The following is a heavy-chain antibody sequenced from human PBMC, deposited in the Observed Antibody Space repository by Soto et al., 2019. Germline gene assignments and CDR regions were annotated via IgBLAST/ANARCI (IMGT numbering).Heavy chain of an antibody. Sequence: QVQLVQSGAEVKKPGSSVKVSCKASGGTFSSYAISWXXXXXXXXXXXMGGIIPISETTNYAQKFQGRVTITADESKSTAYMELSSLRSEDTAVYYCARSQGSSTSLEIYYYYYYGMDVWGQGTTVTVSS. V-gene: IGHV1-69*01. CDR2: IIPISETT. D-gene: IGHD2-2*01. J-gene: IGHJ6*02. CDR1: GGTFSSYA. CDR3: ARSQGSSTSLEIYYYYYYGMDV.